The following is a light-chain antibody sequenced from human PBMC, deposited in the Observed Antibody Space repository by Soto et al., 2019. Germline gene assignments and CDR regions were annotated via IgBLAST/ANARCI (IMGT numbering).Light chain of an antibody. J-gene: IGKJ2*01. Sequence: EIAMTQSPATLSVSPGQRATLSCRASQNVNSNLAWYQQKPGHAPSLLMYNVSTRATGLPARFSGSGSGTEFTLTIRSLQSEDSAIYYCRQYNPVNTFGQGPKLAIK. V-gene: IGKV3-15*01. CDR2: NVS. CDR3: RQYNPVNT. CDR1: QNVNSN.